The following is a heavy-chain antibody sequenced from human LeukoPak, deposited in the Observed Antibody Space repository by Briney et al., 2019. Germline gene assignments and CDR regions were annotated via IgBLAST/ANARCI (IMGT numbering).Heavy chain of an antibody. D-gene: IGHD2-2*01. Sequence: GASVKVSCKASGYTFTSYDINWVRQATGQGLEWMGGIIPIFGTANYAQKFQGRVTITADESTSTAYMELSSLRSEDTAVFYCARVIQLPNEYFQHWGQGTLVTVSS. CDR2: IIPIFGTA. CDR3: ARVIQLPNEYFQH. CDR1: GYTFTSYD. J-gene: IGHJ1*01. V-gene: IGHV1-69*13.